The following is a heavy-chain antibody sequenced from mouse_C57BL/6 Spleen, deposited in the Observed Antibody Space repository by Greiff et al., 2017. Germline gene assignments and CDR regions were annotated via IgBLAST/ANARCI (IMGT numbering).Heavy chain of an antibody. CDR3: ARRGGYDV. V-gene: IGHV1-69*01. CDR1: GYTFTSYW. CDR2: IDPSDSYT. J-gene: IGHJ2*01. D-gene: IGHD2-2*01. Sequence: QVQLQQPGAELVMPGASVKLSCKASGYTFTSYWMHWVKQRPGQGLEWIGEIDPSDSYTNYNQKFKGKSTLTVDKSSSTAYMQLSSLTSEDSAVYYCARRGGYDVWGQGTTLTVSS.